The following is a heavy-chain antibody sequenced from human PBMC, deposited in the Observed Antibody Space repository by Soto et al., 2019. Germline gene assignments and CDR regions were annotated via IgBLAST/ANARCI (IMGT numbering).Heavy chain of an antibody. CDR2: IYYSGST. D-gene: IGHD3-3*01. V-gene: IGHV4-30-4*01. J-gene: IGHJ6*02. CDR3: ARDRGHLRFSV. Sequence: KSSETLSLTCTVSGGSISSGDYYWSWIRQPPGKGLEWIGYIYYSGSTYYNPSLKSRVTISVDTSKNQFSLKLSSVTAADTAVYYCARDRGHLRFSVWGQGTTVTVSS. CDR1: GGSISSGDYY.